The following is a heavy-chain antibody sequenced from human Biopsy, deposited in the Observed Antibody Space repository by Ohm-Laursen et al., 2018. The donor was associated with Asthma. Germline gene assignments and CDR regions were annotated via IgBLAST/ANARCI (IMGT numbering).Heavy chain of an antibody. J-gene: IGHJ5*02. D-gene: IGHD7-27*01. V-gene: IGHV1-2*06. CDR2: INPNSGGT. Sequence: SVKVSCKASGYTFIGSHIHWVRQAPGQGLEWMGRINPNSGGTNYAQKFQGRVTMTSDTSISTAYMELSRLRSDDTALYYCARGQKSPGDRWFDPWGQGTLVTVSS. CDR1: GYTFIGSH. CDR3: ARGQKSPGDRWFDP.